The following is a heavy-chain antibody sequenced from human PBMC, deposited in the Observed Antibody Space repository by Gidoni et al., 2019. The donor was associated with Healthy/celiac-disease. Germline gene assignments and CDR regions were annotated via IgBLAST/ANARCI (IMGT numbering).Heavy chain of an antibody. D-gene: IGHD5-18*01. CDR3: ARVDTAMVRDY. V-gene: IGHV1-46*01. CDR2: INPSGGST. Sequence: QVQLVQSGDEVKKPGDSVKVSCTASGCTFTSYYMHWVRQAAGQGLEWMGIINPSGGSTSDAQKFQGRVTMTRDTSTSTVYMELSSLRSEDTAVYYCARVDTAMVRDYWGQGTLVTVSS. J-gene: IGHJ4*02. CDR1: GCTFTSYY.